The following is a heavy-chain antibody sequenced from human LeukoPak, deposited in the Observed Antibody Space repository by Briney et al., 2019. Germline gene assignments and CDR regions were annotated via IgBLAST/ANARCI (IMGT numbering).Heavy chain of an antibody. J-gene: IGHJ4*02. V-gene: IGHV3-48*01. CDR1: GFTFRSYS. Sequence: PGGSLRLSCAASGFTFRSYSMNWVRQAPGKGLEWVSYISGDSSSIHYAYAVKGRFTISRDNAKNSLFVQMNSLRAEDTAVHYCARERVTPFMDHWGQGTLVTVSS. D-gene: IGHD4-23*01. CDR3: ARERVTPFMDH. CDR2: ISGDSSSI.